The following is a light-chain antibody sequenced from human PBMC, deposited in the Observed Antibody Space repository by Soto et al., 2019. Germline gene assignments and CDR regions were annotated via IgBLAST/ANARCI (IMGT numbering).Light chain of an antibody. CDR3: QQYGSSPLT. CDR2: GAS. V-gene: IGKV3-20*01. Sequence: EIVLTQSPGTLSLSPGERATLSCRASQSVSSSYLAWYQQKPGQAPRLLIYGASGRATGIPDRFSGSGSGTDLTLTISRLEPEDFAVYYCQQYGSSPLTFGGGTKVDIK. J-gene: IGKJ4*01. CDR1: QSVSSSY.